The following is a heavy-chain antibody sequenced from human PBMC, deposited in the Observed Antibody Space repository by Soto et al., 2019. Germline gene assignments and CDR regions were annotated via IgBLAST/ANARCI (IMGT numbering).Heavy chain of an antibody. Sequence: ASVKVSCKASGYTFTSYGISWVRQAPGQGLEWMGWISAYNGNTNYAQKLQGRVTMTTDTSTSTAYMGLRSLRSDDTAVYYCARDGTYYYDSSGYYPFDYWGQGTLVTVSS. J-gene: IGHJ4*02. CDR1: GYTFTSYG. D-gene: IGHD3-22*01. CDR2: ISAYNGNT. CDR3: ARDGTYYYDSSGYYPFDY. V-gene: IGHV1-18*01.